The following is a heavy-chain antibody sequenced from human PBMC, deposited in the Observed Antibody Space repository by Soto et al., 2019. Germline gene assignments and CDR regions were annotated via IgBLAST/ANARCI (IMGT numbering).Heavy chain of an antibody. CDR1: GFTFSSYG. CDR3: AKDRSGWRD. V-gene: IGHV3-30*18. Sequence: QVQLVESGGGVVQPGRSLRLSCAASGFTFSSYGMHWVRQAPGKGLEWVAGISYDGSNKYYADSVKGRFTISRDNSKNTLYLQMNSLRAEDTAVYYCAKDRSGWRDWGQGTTVTVSS. CDR2: ISYDGSNK. D-gene: IGHD6-19*01. J-gene: IGHJ6*02.